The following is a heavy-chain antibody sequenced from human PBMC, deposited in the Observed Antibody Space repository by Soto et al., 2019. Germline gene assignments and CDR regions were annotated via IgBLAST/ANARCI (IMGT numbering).Heavy chain of an antibody. CDR3: ASLFDSGYDSG. Sequence: GGSLRLSCAASGFTFSSYSMNWVRQAPGKGLEWVSYISSSSSTIYYADSVKGRFTISRDNAKNSLYLQMNSLRAEDTAVYYCASLFDSGYDSGWGQGTLVTVSS. D-gene: IGHD5-12*01. CDR2: ISSSSSTI. V-gene: IGHV3-48*01. J-gene: IGHJ4*02. CDR1: GFTFSSYS.